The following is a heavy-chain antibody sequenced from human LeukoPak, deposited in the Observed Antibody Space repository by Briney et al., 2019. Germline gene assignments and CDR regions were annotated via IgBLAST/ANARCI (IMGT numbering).Heavy chain of an antibody. Sequence: GASVKVSCEASGYTFTIYYMHWVRQAPGQGLEWMGIINPSGGSTSYAQKFQGRVTMTRDMSTSTVYMELSSLRSEDTAVYYCARERFLYSSSWYVRPFDPWGQGTLVTVSS. CDR3: ARERFLYSSSWYVRPFDP. J-gene: IGHJ5*02. D-gene: IGHD6-13*01. V-gene: IGHV1-46*01. CDR1: GYTFTIYY. CDR2: INPSGGST.